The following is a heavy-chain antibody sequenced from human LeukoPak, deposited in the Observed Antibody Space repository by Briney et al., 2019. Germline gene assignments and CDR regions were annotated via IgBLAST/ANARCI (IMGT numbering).Heavy chain of an antibody. CDR2: IYYSGST. V-gene: IGHV4-31*03. CDR1: GGSISSAVYS. D-gene: IGHD1-14*01. Sequence: SQTLSLTCLVSGGSISSAVYSWSWIRQYPGKGLEWIGSIYYSGSTYSNPSLKSRLIISVDTSKSQFSLKLSSVTAADTAVYYCARVDRYHEYFQHWGQGTLVTVSS. CDR3: ARVDRYHEYFQH. J-gene: IGHJ1*01.